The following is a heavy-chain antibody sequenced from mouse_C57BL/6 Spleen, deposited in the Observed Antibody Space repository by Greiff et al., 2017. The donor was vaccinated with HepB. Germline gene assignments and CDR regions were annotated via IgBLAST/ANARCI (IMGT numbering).Heavy chain of an antibody. CDR2: IHPKNSST. CDR1: GYTFTSYW. CDR3: ARRYDCDVWYFDV. D-gene: IGHD2-4*01. Sequence: VQLQQPGAELVKPGASVKLSCKASGYTFTSYWMHWVKQRPGQGLEWIGTIHPKNSSTNYNEKFKSKATLTVDTSSSTAYMQLSSLTSEDSAVYYCARRYDCDVWYFDVWGTGTTVTVSS. J-gene: IGHJ1*03. V-gene: IGHV1-64*01.